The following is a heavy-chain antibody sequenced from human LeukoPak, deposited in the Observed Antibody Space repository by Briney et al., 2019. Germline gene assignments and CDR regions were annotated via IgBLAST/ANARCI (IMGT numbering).Heavy chain of an antibody. V-gene: IGHV3-7*01. CDR3: ARVADFWSGQQIYFDY. CDR2: IKQDGSEK. CDR1: GFTFSSYW. J-gene: IGHJ4*02. Sequence: GSLRLSCAASGFTFSSYWMSWVRQAPGKGLEWVANIKQDGSEKYYVDSVKGRFTISRDNAKNSLYLQMNSLRAEDTAVYYCARVADFWSGQQIYFDYWGQGTLVTVSS. D-gene: IGHD3-3*01.